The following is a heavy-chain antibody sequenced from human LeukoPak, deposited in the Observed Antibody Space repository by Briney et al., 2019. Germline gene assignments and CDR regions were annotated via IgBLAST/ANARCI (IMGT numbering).Heavy chain of an antibody. CDR2: INHSGST. Sequence: XIRXXXXXGLEWIGEINHSGSTNYNPSLKSRVTISVDTSKNQFSLKLSSVTAADTAVYYCARASGTNWFDPWGQGTLVTVSS. J-gene: IGHJ5*02. V-gene: IGHV4-34*01. CDR3: ARASGTNWFDP. D-gene: IGHD1-7*01.